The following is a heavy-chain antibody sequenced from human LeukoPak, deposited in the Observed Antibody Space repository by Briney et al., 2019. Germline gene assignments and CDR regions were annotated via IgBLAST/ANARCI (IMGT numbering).Heavy chain of an antibody. CDR1: GFTLTDYY. V-gene: IGHV3-11*01. D-gene: IGHD3-10*01. J-gene: IGHJ4*02. CDR3: ARGSGTYYYSSAGY. Sequence: GGSLRLSCAASGFTLTDYYMSWIRQAPGKGLEWVSYISDSGSTTYYADSVKGRFTISRDNAKNSLYLQMNSLRAEDTAVYYCARGSGTYYYSSAGYWGQGTLVTVSS. CDR2: ISDSGSTT.